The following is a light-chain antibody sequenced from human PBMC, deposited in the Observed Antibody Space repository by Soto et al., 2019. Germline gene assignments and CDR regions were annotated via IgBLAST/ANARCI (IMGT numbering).Light chain of an antibody. Sequence: EIVLTQSPGTLSLSPGERATLSCRASQTVRTNYLAWFQQKPGQAPRLLIYTASSRATGIPDRFSGSGSGTDFTLTISRLEPEDFAVYYCQQYGSSPKTFGQGTKVEI. V-gene: IGKV3-20*01. CDR2: TAS. CDR1: QTVRTNY. CDR3: QQYGSSPKT. J-gene: IGKJ1*01.